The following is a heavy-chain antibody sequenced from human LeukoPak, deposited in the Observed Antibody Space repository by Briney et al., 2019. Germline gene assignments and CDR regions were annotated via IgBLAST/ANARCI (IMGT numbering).Heavy chain of an antibody. CDR2: ISVYNGNT. CDR3: AKNKTIDGMPV. V-gene: IGHV1-18*01. J-gene: IGHJ6*04. Sequence: ASVKVSCKASGYTFISYGISWVRQAPGQGLEWMGWISVYNGNTNYAQNLQGRVTMTTDTYTSTAYMELRSLRSDDTAVYYCAKNKTIDGMPVWRKLTTVTVSS. D-gene: IGHD1-7*01. CDR1: GYTFISYG.